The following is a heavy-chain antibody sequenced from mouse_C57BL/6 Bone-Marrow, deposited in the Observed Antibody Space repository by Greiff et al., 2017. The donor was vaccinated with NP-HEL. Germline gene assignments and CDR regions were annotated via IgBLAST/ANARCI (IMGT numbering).Heavy chain of an antibody. CDR2: IYPGDGDT. Sequence: QVQLKQSGPELVKPGASVKISCKASGYAFSSSWMNWVKQRPGKGLEWIGRIYPGDGDTNYNGKFKGKATLTADKSSSTAYMQLSSLTSEDSAVYFCARRVTTVPFAYWGQGTLVTVSA. J-gene: IGHJ3*01. V-gene: IGHV1-82*01. CDR3: ARRVTTVPFAY. CDR1: GYAFSSSW. D-gene: IGHD1-1*01.